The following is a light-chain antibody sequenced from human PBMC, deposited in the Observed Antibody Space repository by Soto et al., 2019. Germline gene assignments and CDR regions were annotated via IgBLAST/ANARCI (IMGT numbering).Light chain of an antibody. J-gene: IGKJ2*01. CDR1: QSISNW. CDR2: KAI. V-gene: IGKV1-5*03. CDR3: QRYSDFQYV. Sequence: DIQMTQSPSTLSASVGDRVTITCRASQSISNWLAWYQQKPGKAPKLLIYKAINLQSGVPSRFSGSGSGTEFSLTISGLQPDDLATYYCQRYSDFQYVFGQGTKLQMK.